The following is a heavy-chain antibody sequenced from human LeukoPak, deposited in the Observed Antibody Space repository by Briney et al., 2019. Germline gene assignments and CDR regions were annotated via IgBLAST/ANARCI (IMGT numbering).Heavy chain of an antibody. V-gene: IGHV3-23*01. D-gene: IGHD4-11*01. CDR3: AKKKTDYSYPSSFDY. J-gene: IGHJ4*02. CDR2: INSSGGRT. Sequence: LTGGSLRLSCTTSGFTFSSSAMSWVRQAPGKGLEWVSDINSSGGRTYYADSVKGRFTISRDNSKNTLYLQMNSLRAEDTAVYYRAKKKTDYSYPSSFDYWGQGTLVTVSS. CDR1: GFTFSSSA.